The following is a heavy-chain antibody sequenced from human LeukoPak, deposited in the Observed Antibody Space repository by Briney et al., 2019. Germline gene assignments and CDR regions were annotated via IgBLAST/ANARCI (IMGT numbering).Heavy chain of an antibody. CDR2: VDPEDGET. CDR1: GYTFTDYY. J-gene: IGHJ4*02. V-gene: IGHV1-69-2*01. CDR3: ATGESYTTSFDY. D-gene: IGHD1-1*01. Sequence: ASVKVSCKVSGYTFTDYYMHWVQQAPGTGLEWMGLVDPEDGETIYAEKFQGRVTITADTSTDTAYMELSSLRSEDTAVYYCATGESYTTSFDYWGQGTLVTVSS.